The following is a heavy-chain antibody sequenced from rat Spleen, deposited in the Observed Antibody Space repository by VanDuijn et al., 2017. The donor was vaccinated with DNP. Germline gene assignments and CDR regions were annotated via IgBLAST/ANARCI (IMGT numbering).Heavy chain of an antibody. D-gene: IGHD3-1*01. CDR2: IIYDGSST. Sequence: EVQLVESDGGLVQPGRSLKLSCAASGFTFSNYDMAWVRQAPTKGLEWVASIIYDGSSTYYRDSVKGRFTISRDNAKNTQYLQMDSLRSEDTATYYCARPPLTALYYFDYWGQGVMVTVSS. J-gene: IGHJ2*01. V-gene: IGHV5-29*01. CDR1: GFTFSNYD. CDR3: ARPPLTALYYFDY.